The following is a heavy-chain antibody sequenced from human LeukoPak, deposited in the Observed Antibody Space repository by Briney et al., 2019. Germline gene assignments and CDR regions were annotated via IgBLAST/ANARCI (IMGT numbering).Heavy chain of an antibody. J-gene: IGHJ5*02. D-gene: IGHD2-2*01. CDR3: AREPADNWFDP. CDR2: IYYSGST. CDR1: GGSISSYY. Sequence: SETLSLTCTVSGGSISSYYWSWIRQPPGKGLEWIGYIYYSGSTNYNPSLKSRVTISVDTSKNQFSLRLSSVTAADTAVYYCAREPADNWFDPWGQGTLVTVSS. V-gene: IGHV4-59*01.